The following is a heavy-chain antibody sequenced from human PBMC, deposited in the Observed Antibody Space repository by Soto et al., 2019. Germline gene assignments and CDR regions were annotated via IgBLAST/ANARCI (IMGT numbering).Heavy chain of an antibody. CDR3: ARARAAGNRFDP. CDR1: GFTFSSYA. J-gene: IGHJ5*02. V-gene: IGHV3-23*01. CDR2: ISGSGGST. D-gene: IGHD6-13*01. Sequence: GGSLRLSCAASGFTFSSYAMSWVRQAPGKGLEWVSAISGSGGSTYYADSVKGRFTISRDNAKNSLYLQMNSLRAEDTAVYYCARARAAGNRFDPWGQGTLVTVSS.